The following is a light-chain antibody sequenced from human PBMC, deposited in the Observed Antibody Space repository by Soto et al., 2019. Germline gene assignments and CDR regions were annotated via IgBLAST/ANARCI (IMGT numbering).Light chain of an antibody. CDR2: GAS. CDR1: QSISSSY. CDR3: QQYHSYWT. V-gene: IGKV3-20*01. J-gene: IGKJ1*01. Sequence: EIVLTQSPGTLSLSPGERATLSCRASQSISSSYLAWYQQKPGQAPRLLTHGASNRATGIPDRFSGSGSGTEFTLTISSLQTDDFSTYYCQQYHSYWTFGQGTKVDIK.